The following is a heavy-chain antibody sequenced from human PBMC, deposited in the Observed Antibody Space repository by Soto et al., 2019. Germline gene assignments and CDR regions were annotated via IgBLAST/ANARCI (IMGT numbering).Heavy chain of an antibody. CDR2: IYYSGST. J-gene: IGHJ3*02. Sequence: PWETLSLTCTVSSGSISSSSYYWGWIRQPPGKGLEWIGSIYYSGSTYYNPSLKSRVTISVDTSKNQFSLKLSSVTAADTAVYYCARRGDIVVVVAATAFDIWGQGTMVTVSS. CDR3: ARRGDIVVVVAATAFDI. D-gene: IGHD2-15*01. V-gene: IGHV4-39*01. CDR1: SGSISSSSYY.